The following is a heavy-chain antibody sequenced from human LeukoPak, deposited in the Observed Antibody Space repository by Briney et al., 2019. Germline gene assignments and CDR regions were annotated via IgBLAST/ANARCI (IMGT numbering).Heavy chain of an antibody. D-gene: IGHD3-22*01. V-gene: IGHV3-74*01. Sequence: GGSLRLSCAASGNYWMHWVRQVPGKGLVWVSHINSDGSWTSYADSVKGRFTISKDNAKNSLYLQMNSLRAEDTAVYYCAREGEVMDYDSSGYYFAFDIWGQGTMVTVSS. CDR1: GNYW. CDR2: INSDGSWT. J-gene: IGHJ3*02. CDR3: AREGEVMDYDSSGYYFAFDI.